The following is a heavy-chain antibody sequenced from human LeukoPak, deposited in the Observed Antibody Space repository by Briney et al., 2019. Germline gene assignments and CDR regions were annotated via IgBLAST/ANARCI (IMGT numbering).Heavy chain of an antibody. Sequence: GASVKVSCKASGYTFTGYYMHRVRQAPGQGLEWMGWINPNSGGTNYAQKFQGWVTMTRDTSISTAYMELNKLRSDDTAVYYCARAEYSSGLDDYWGQGTLVTVSS. J-gene: IGHJ4*02. V-gene: IGHV1-2*04. D-gene: IGHD6-19*01. CDR1: GYTFTGYY. CDR2: INPNSGGT. CDR3: ARAEYSSGLDDY.